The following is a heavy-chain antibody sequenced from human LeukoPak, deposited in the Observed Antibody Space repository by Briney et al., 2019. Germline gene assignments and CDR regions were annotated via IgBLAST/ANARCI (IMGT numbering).Heavy chain of an antibody. Sequence: EWXGRIYSTGSTNYNPSLKSRVTMSVDTSKNQFSLRLRSVTAADTAVYYCARQIASAGTAGFDFWGQGALVTVSS. CDR2: IYSTGST. V-gene: IGHV4-4*07. D-gene: IGHD6-13*01. J-gene: IGHJ4*02. CDR3: ARQIASAGTAGFDF.